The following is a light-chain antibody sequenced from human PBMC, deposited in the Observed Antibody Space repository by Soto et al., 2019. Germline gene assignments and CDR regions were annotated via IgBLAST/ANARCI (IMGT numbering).Light chain of an antibody. J-gene: IGLJ1*01. CDR3: ISYTGGQSCV. CDR1: SSDIGSYDH. CDR2: AVS. V-gene: IGLV2-14*03. Sequence: QSALTQPASGSGSPGQSITISCSGTSSDIGSYDHVAWYQQCPGKSPKLIIYAVSDRPSGVSDRVSGSKCGISASLTIAGLETEDEADYYCISYTGGQSCVLGTGTKLAVL.